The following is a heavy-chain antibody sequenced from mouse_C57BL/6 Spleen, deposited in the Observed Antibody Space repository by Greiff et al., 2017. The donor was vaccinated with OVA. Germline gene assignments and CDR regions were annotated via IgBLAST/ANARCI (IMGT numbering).Heavy chain of an antibody. Sequence: EVKLMESEGGLVQPGSSMKLSCTASGFTFSDYYMAWVRQVPEKGLEWVANINYDGSSTYYLDSLKSRFIISRDNAKNILYLQMSSLKSEDTATYYCAREDSSGRYYFDYWGQGTTLTVSS. V-gene: IGHV5-16*01. J-gene: IGHJ2*01. CDR2: INYDGSST. D-gene: IGHD3-2*02. CDR3: AREDSSGRYYFDY. CDR1: GFTFSDYY.